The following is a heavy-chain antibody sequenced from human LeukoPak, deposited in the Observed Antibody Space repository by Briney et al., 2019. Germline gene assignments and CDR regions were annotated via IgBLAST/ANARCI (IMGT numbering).Heavy chain of an antibody. Sequence: ASVKVSCKASGYTFTSYYMHWVRQAPGQGLEWMGIINPSGGSTSYAQKFQGRVTMTRDTSTSTVYMELSSLRSEDTAVYYWAIASTALSIDYWGQGTLVTVSS. J-gene: IGHJ4*02. CDR3: AIASTALSIDY. V-gene: IGHV1-46*01. CDR1: GYTFTSYY. CDR2: INPSGGST. D-gene: IGHD2/OR15-2a*01.